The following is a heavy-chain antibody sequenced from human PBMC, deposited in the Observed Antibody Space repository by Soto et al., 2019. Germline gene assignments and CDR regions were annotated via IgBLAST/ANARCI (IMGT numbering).Heavy chain of an antibody. Sequence: GGSLRLSCAASGFTFSDYYMSWIRQAPGKGLEWVSYISSSGSTIYYADSVKGRFTISRDNAKNSLYLQMNSLRAEDTAVYYCARDQATVTTLDYFDYRGQGTLVTVSS. CDR3: ARDQATVTTLDYFDY. J-gene: IGHJ4*02. D-gene: IGHD4-17*01. CDR2: ISSSGSTI. V-gene: IGHV3-11*01. CDR1: GFTFSDYY.